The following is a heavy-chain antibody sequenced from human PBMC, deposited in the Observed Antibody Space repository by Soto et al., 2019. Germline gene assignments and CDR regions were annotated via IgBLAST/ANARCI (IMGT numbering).Heavy chain of an antibody. V-gene: IGHV1-69*06. D-gene: IGHD2-21*02. CDR3: AREGNVGVTQMRYFDY. J-gene: IGHJ4*02. CDR1: GGTFSSYA. CDR2: IIPIFGTA. Sequence: ASVKVSCKASGGTFSSYAISWVRQAPGQGLEWMGGIIPIFGTANYAQKFQGRVTITADKSTSTAYMELSCLRSEDTAVYYCAREGNVGVTQMRYFDYWGQGTLVTVSS.